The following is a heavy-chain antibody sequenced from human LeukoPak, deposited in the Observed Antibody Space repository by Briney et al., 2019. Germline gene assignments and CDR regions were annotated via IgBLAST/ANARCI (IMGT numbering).Heavy chain of an antibody. CDR1: GYTFTSYG. CDR3: ARARIARLWFGELDY. J-gene: IGHJ4*02. D-gene: IGHD3-10*01. Sequence: ASVKVSCKASGYTFTSYGISWVRQAPGQGLEGMGWISAYNGNTNYAQKVQGRVTMTTDTSTSTAYMELRSLRSDDTAVYFCARARIARLWFGELDYWGQGSLVTVSS. V-gene: IGHV1-18*01. CDR2: ISAYNGNT.